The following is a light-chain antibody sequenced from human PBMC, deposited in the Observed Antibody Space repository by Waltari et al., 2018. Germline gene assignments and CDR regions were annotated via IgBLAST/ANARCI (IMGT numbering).Light chain of an antibody. CDR2: KVS. CDR3: MQGTHWPLT. CDR1: QSLVHSDGNTY. Sequence: DVVMTQSPLSLPVTLGQPASISCKSSQSLVHSDGNTYLAWFQQRPGQSPRRLIYKVSYRESGVPDRFSASGSGTDFTLKISRVEAEDVGVYYCMQGTHWPLTFGGGANVEIK. J-gene: IGKJ4*01. V-gene: IGKV2-30*02.